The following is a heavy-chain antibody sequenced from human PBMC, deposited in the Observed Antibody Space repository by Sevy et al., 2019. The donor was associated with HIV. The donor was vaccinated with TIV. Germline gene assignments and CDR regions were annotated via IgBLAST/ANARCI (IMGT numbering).Heavy chain of an antibody. V-gene: IGHV3-21*04. Sequence: GGYLRLSCAASGFTFSYYDMNWVRQAPGKGLEWVSSISSGSSYILYADSVKGRFTISRDNAKNSLSLQMNSLGAEDTAVYYCASPLNYYDSPSAYWGQGTLVTVSS. CDR2: ISSGSSYI. D-gene: IGHD3-22*01. CDR1: GFTFSYYD. CDR3: ASPLNYYDSPSAY. J-gene: IGHJ4*02.